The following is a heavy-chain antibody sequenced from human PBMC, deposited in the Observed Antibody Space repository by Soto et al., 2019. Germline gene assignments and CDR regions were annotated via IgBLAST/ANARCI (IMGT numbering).Heavy chain of an antibody. CDR3: ARGGAYSSSSHSVPSDYYYYGMDV. Sequence: PSETRSLTGAVSGGSISSGVYSWSWIRKPPGMGLEWIGYIYHRGSTYYTPSLKSRVTISVDRSKNQFTLKLSSVTAADTAVYYCARGGAYSSSSHSVPSDYYYYGMDVWGQGTTVTVSS. J-gene: IGHJ6*02. CDR2: IYHRGST. D-gene: IGHD6-6*01. CDR1: GGSISSGVYS. V-gene: IGHV4-30-2*01.